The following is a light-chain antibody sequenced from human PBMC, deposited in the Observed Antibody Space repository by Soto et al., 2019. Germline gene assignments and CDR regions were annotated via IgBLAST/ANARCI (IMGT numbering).Light chain of an antibody. CDR1: QSVSSY. Sequence: EIVLTQSPATLSLSPGERATLSCRASQSVSSYLAWYQQKPGQAPRLLIYDASNRATGIPARFSGSGSGTDFTLTISSLEPEDFAVYYCHQRSNWPLLTFGGVTKVDIK. V-gene: IGKV3-11*01. J-gene: IGKJ4*01. CDR2: DAS. CDR3: HQRSNWPLLT.